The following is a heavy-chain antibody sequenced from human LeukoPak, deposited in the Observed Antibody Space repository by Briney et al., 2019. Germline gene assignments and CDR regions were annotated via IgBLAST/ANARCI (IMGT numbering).Heavy chain of an antibody. J-gene: IGHJ4*02. D-gene: IGHD3-3*01. CDR3: AKTAARFPKDPFDY. V-gene: IGHV3-23*01. CDR1: GFTFSTFA. Sequence: GGSLRLSCAASGFTFSTFAMSWVRQAPGKGLEWVSAISGSGGSTYYADSVKGRFTISRDSSSNTLYLQMNSLRADHTAVYYCAKTAARFPKDPFDYWGQGTLVTVSS. CDR2: ISGSGGST.